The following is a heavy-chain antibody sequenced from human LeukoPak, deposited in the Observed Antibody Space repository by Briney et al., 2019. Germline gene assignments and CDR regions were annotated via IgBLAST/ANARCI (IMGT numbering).Heavy chain of an antibody. V-gene: IGHV4-59*01. CDR3: ARGGGAASYGFSWFDP. CDR2: MYYSESP. D-gene: IGHD5-18*01. Sequence: SETLSLTCTVSGDSIRNYYWSWIRQPPGKGLEWIGCMYYSESPNYNPSLKKRVATSVDTSKNQFSLKLSSVTAADTAVYYCARGGGAASYGFSWFDPWGQGTLVTVSS. J-gene: IGHJ5*02. CDR1: GDSIRNYY.